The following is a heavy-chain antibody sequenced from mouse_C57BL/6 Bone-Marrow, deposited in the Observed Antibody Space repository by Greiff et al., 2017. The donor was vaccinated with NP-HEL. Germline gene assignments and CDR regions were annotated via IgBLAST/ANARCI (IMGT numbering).Heavy chain of an antibody. V-gene: IGHV14-3*01. CDR2: IDPANGNT. Sequence: VQLQQSVAELVRPGASVKLSCTASGFNIKNTYMHWVKQRPEQGLEWIGRIDPANGNTKYAPKFQGKATITADTSSNTAYLQLSSLISEDTAIYYCARSHPYYGSRADAMDYWGQGTSVTVSS. CDR3: ARSHPYYGSRADAMDY. CDR1: GFNIKNTY. D-gene: IGHD1-1*01. J-gene: IGHJ4*01.